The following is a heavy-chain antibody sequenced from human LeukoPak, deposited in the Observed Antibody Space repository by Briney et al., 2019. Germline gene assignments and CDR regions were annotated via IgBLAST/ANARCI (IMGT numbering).Heavy chain of an antibody. V-gene: IGHV4-59*10. CDR1: GGSFSGYY. D-gene: IGHD3-22*01. CDR3: ARGAIYDSSGYPNFQH. Sequence: SETLSLTCAVYGGSFSGYYWSWIRQPAGKGLEWIGRIYTSGSTNYNPSLKSRVTISVDTSKNQFSLKLSSVTAADTAVYYCARGAIYDSSGYPNFQHWGQGTLVTVSS. CDR2: IYTSGST. J-gene: IGHJ1*01.